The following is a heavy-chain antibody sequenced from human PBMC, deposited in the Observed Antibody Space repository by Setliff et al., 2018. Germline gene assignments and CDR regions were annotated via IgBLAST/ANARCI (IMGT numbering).Heavy chain of an antibody. CDR2: ITSDGGSS. V-gene: IGHV3-64*01. Sequence: LSCTASGFVFSSYAMHWVRQVPGKGLEFVASITSDGGSSYYANPVKGRFVISRDNSKNTLSLHMDSLRADDMALYYYARVSEYSNYRDFWGQGSLVTVSS. CDR1: GFVFSSYA. D-gene: IGHD6-6*01. CDR3: ARVSEYSNYRDF. J-gene: IGHJ4*02.